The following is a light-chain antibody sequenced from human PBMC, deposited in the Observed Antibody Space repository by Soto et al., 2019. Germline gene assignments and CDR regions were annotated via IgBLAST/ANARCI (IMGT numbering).Light chain of an antibody. Sequence: IVLTQSPGTLSLSPGDRATLSCRASQSVASRALAWYQQKPGQAPRLLMYSASKRATGITDRFSGSGSGTDFTLTISRLEPEDVAVYYCQQYGSSPPMYTFGQGTKLEIK. CDR1: QSVASRA. CDR2: SAS. V-gene: IGKV3-20*01. J-gene: IGKJ2*01. CDR3: QQYGSSPPMYT.